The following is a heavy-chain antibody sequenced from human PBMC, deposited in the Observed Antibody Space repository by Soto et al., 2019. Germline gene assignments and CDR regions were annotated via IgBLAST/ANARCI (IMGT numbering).Heavy chain of an antibody. V-gene: IGHV1-18*01. D-gene: IGHD2-8*01. CDR3: ATNGQPPYYYYGLDV. J-gene: IGHJ6*02. CDR1: GYTFSRYG. CDR2: ISGYNGDT. Sequence: QGQLVQSGGEVKKSGASVKVSCKASGYTFSRYGISWVRQAPGQGLEWMGWISGYNGDTNYAQKFQGRVTMTIDTSTTTAYMDLRSLTSDDTAVYYCATNGQPPYYYYGLDVWGQGTTVTVSS.